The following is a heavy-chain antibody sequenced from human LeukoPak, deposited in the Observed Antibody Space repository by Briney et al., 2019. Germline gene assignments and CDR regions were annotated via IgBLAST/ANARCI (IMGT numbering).Heavy chain of an antibody. D-gene: IGHD4-17*01. J-gene: IGHJ4*02. CDR2: ISGSGGST. CDR1: GFTVSSNY. Sequence: GGFLRLSCAASGFTVSSNYMSWVRQAPGKGLEWVSAISGSGGSTYYADSVKGRFTISRDNSKNTLYLQMNSLRAEDTAVYYCAKVLAVTTDFDYWGQGTLVTVSS. CDR3: AKVLAVTTDFDY. V-gene: IGHV3-23*01.